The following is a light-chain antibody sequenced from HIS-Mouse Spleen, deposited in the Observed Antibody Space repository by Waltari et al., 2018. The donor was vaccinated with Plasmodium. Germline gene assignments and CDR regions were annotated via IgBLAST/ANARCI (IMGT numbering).Light chain of an antibody. CDR2: EVS. J-gene: IGLJ2*01. CDR3: SSYAGSNNLV. CDR1: SSDVGGYNY. V-gene: IGLV2-8*01. Sequence: QSALTQPPSASGSPGQSVTISCTGTSSDVGGYNYVSWYQQHPGKAPKRMIYEVSKRAAGGHYRCSGAKSGNTASLTVSGLQAEDEADYYSSSYAGSNNLVFGGGTKLTVL.